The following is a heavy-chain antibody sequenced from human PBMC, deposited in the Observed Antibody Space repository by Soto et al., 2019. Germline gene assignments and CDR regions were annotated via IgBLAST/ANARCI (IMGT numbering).Heavy chain of an antibody. CDR2: ISYDGSNK. CDR1: GFTFSSYG. V-gene: IGHV3-30*18. Sequence: QVQLVASGGGAVQPGRSLRLSCAASGFTFSSYGMHWVRQAPGKGLEWVAIISYDGSNKYYADSVKGRFTISRENSKNTLYLQVYSLRAEDTAVYYCANENMVVVVGGLDYWGQGTLVTVSS. CDR3: ANENMVVVVGGLDY. D-gene: IGHD2-21*01. J-gene: IGHJ4*02.